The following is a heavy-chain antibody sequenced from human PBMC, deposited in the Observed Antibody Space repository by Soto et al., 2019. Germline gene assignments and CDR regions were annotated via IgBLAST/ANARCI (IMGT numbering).Heavy chain of an antibody. CDR1: GGSISSYY. CDR3: ARGRSYDFWSGYSARLFDY. J-gene: IGHJ4*02. V-gene: IGHV4-59*01. CDR2: IYYSGST. D-gene: IGHD3-3*01. Sequence: SETLSLTCTVSGGSISSYYWSWIRQPPGKGLEWIGYIYYSGSTNYNPSLKSRVTISVETSKNQFSLKLSSVTAADTAVYYCARGRSYDFWSGYSARLFDYWGQGTLVTVSS.